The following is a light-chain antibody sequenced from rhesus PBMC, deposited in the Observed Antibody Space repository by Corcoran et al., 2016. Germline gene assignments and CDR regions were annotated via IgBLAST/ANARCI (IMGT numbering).Light chain of an antibody. Sequence: DIQMTQSPSSLSASVGDTATLTCRASQSISSWLDWYQQKQGKAPKLLIHKASSLQSGVPSRFSGRGSRTDFTLTINSLQPENFATYYCMQYSSSAFTFGHGTKLDIK. CDR2: KAS. J-gene: IGKJ3*01. V-gene: IGKV1-22*01. CDR1: QSISSW. CDR3: MQYSSSAFT.